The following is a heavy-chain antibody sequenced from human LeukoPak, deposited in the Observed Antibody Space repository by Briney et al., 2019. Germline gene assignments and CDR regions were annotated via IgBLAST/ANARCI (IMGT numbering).Heavy chain of an antibody. V-gene: IGHV1-46*01. D-gene: IGHD6-19*01. Sequence: ASVKVSCKASGYTFTIYYIHWVRQAPGQGLEWMGIINPSGGSRSYAQKFQGRVTMTSDTSTSKVYMELSSLRPEDTAVYYCARGAQWLTIAYWGQGSLVTVYS. J-gene: IGHJ4*02. CDR3: ARGAQWLTIAY. CDR1: GYTFTIYY. CDR2: INPSGGSR.